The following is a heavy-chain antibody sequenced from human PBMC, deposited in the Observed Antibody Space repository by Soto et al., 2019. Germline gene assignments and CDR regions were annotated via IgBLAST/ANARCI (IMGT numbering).Heavy chain of an antibody. J-gene: IGHJ4*02. D-gene: IGHD2-2*01. Sequence: LRLSCAASGFTFNRYWMSWVRQAPGKGLEWVANIKKDGSEQYYADSVKGRFTVSRDNAKNSLTLQMSGLRAEDTAVYYCARGSTSWYFDFWGQGTLVTVSS. CDR3: ARGSTSWYFDF. V-gene: IGHV3-7*01. CDR1: GFTFNRYW. CDR2: IKKDGSEQ.